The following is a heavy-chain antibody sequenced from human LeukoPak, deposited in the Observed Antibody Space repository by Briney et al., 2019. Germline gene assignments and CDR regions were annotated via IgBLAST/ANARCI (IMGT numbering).Heavy chain of an antibody. CDR1: GFTFSSYA. CDR2: ISGSGGST. D-gene: IGHD6-19*01. J-gene: IGHJ4*02. CDR3: AKDSSGWYGSADY. Sequence: GGSLRLSCAASGFTFSSYAVSWVRQAPGKGLEWVSAISGSGGSTYYADSVKGRFTISRDNSKNTLYLQMNSLRAEDTAVYYCAKDSSGWYGSADYWGQGTLVTVSS. V-gene: IGHV3-23*01.